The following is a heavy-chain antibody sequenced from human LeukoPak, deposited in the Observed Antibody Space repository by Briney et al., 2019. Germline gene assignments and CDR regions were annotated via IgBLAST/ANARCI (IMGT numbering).Heavy chain of an antibody. CDR1: GYTFTSYG. CDR3: ARDPFGDFWSGPPYGMDV. CDR2: ISAYNGNA. V-gene: IGHV1-18*01. J-gene: IGHJ6*02. D-gene: IGHD3-3*01. Sequence: ASVKVSCKASGYTFTSYGISWVRQAPGQGLEWMGWISAYNGNANYGQKLQGRVTMTTDTSTSTAYMELRSLRSDDTAVYYCARDPFGDFWSGPPYGMDVWGQGTTVTVSS.